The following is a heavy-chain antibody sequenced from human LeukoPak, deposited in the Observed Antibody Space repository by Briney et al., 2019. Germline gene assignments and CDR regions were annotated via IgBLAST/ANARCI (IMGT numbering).Heavy chain of an antibody. Sequence: SETLSLTCAVYGGSFSGYYRSWIRQPPGKGLEWIGEINHSGSTNYNPSLKSRVTISVDTSKNQFSLKLSSVTAADTAVYYCARGVRDSGSYHLRKNPLSYWGQGTLVTVSS. V-gene: IGHV4-34*01. CDR2: INHSGST. CDR3: ARGVRDSGSYHLRKNPLSY. CDR1: GGSFSGYY. J-gene: IGHJ4*02. D-gene: IGHD1-26*01.